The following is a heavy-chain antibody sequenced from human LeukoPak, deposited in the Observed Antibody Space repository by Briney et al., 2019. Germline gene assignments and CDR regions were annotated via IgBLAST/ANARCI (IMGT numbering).Heavy chain of an antibody. CDR2: INHSGST. D-gene: IGHD2-21*01. CDR3: ARGGIGYFDY. J-gene: IGHJ4*02. V-gene: IGHV4-34*01. Sequence: NPSETLSLTCAVYGGSFSGYYWSWIRQPPGKGLEWIGEINHSGSTNYNQSLKSRVAISVDTSKKQLSLKLSSVTAADSSVYECARGGIGYFDYWGQGTLVTVSS. CDR1: GGSFSGYY.